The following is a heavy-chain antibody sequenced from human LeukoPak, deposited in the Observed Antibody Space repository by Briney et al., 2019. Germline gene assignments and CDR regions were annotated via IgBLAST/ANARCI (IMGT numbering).Heavy chain of an antibody. J-gene: IGHJ6*03. CDR2: IYYSGST. Sequence: SSETLSLTCTVSGGSISSYYWTWIRQPPGNGLEWIGYIYYSGSTNYNPSLKSRVTISIDTSENQFSLNLSSVTAADTAVYYCARRGPDYYDSSGYYDYMDVWGKGTAVTVSS. CDR1: GGSISSYY. CDR3: ARRGPDYYDSSGYYDYMDV. D-gene: IGHD3-22*01. V-gene: IGHV4-59*08.